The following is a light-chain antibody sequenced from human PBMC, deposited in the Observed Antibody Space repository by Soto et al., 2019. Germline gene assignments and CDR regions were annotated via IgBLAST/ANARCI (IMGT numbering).Light chain of an antibody. J-gene: IGLJ2*01. V-gene: IGLV6-57*03. CDR3: QSYDSTNHVV. CDR1: SGSIASNY. Sequence: NFMLTQPHSVSESPGKTVTISCTRSSGSIASNYVQWYQQRPGSAPTTVIYDDNQRPSGVPDRFSGSIDSSSNSASLTISGLKTDDEADYYCQSYDSTNHVVFGGGTKVTVL. CDR2: DDN.